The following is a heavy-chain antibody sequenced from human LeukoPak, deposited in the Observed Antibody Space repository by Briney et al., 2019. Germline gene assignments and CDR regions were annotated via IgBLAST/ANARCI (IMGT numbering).Heavy chain of an antibody. V-gene: IGHV4-31*03. D-gene: IGHD3-10*01. CDR3: ASSGSGSTYYFDY. CDR1: GGSISSGGYY. J-gene: IGHJ4*02. CDR2: IYYSGST. Sequence: TSETLSLTCTVSGGSISSGGYYWSWIRQHPGKGLEWIGYIYYSGSTYYNPSLKSRVTISVDTSKNQFSLKLSSVTAADTAVYYCASSGSGSTYYFDYWGQGTLVTVSS.